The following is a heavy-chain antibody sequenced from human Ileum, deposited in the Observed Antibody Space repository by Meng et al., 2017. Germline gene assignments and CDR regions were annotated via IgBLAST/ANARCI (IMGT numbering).Heavy chain of an antibody. CDR1: GGSCSGYH. J-gene: IGHJ4*02. D-gene: IGHD3-22*01. CDR3: ARNYYDSSGEDSNDY. Sequence: GYLQQLGAVASKPSDPRSLSCAGYGGSCSGYHGSCIRQPPGKGLEWIGEINHSGSTNYNPSLKSRVTISVDTSKNQFSLKLSSVTAADTAVYYCARNYYDSSGEDSNDYWGQGTLVTVSS. CDR2: INHSGST. V-gene: IGHV4-34*01.